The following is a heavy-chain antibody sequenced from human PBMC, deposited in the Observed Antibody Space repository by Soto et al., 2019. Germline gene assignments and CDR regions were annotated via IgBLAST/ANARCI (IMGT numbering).Heavy chain of an antibody. J-gene: IGHJ4*02. V-gene: IGHV3-74*01. CDR3: ASGGSGYYNY. CDR1: GFTFGPYW. Sequence: EVQLVESGGGLVQPGGSLRLSCAASGFTFGPYWMHWVRQVPGKGLVWLSRINSDGSSTNYADSVKGRFTISRDNAKSTLSPQMHSLRAEDTAVYYCASGGSGYYNYWGQGTLVTVSS. D-gene: IGHD3-22*01. CDR2: INSDGSST.